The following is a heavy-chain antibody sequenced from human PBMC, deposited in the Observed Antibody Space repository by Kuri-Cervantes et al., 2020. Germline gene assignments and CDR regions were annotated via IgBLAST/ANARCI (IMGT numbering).Heavy chain of an antibody. J-gene: IGHJ6*02. CDR3: ARDSSSYYYYGMDV. Sequence: SETLSLTCTVSGGSIRSYYWSWIRQPPGKGLEWIGYIYYSGSTNYNPSLKSRVTISVDTSKNQFSLKLSSVTAADTAVYYCARDSSSYYYYGMDVWGQGTTVTVSS. V-gene: IGHV4-59*01. CDR2: IYYSGST. CDR1: GGSIRSYY. D-gene: IGHD6-6*01.